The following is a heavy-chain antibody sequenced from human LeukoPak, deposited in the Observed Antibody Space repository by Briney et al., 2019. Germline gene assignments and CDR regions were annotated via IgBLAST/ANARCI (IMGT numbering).Heavy chain of an antibody. CDR1: GYTFTSYG. CDR3: ARDPGPSYYDILTGYGYYYYYYMDV. Sequence: ASVKVSCTASGYTFTSYGISWVRQAPGQGLEWMGWISAYNGNTNYAQKLQGRVTMTTDTSTSTAYMELRSLRSDDTAVYYCARDPGPSYYDILTGYGYYYYYYMDVWGKGTTVTISS. V-gene: IGHV1-18*01. J-gene: IGHJ6*03. D-gene: IGHD3-9*01. CDR2: ISAYNGNT.